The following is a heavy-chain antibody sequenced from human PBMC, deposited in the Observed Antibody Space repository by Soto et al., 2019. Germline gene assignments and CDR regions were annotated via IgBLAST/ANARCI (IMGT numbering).Heavy chain of an antibody. J-gene: IGHJ4*02. D-gene: IGHD2-21*02. Sequence: QVQLVESGGGVGQPGRSLRLSCAASGFTFSPYTIHWVRQTPGKGLEWVAVISYDGSDKNYADSVRGRFTISRDNSKNTLFVQMNCLRAEETALYYCARGGGFCGADCYKGGIAYWGQGALVTVSS. CDR2: ISYDGSDK. V-gene: IGHV3-30-3*01. CDR1: GFTFSPYT. CDR3: ARGGGFCGADCYKGGIAY.